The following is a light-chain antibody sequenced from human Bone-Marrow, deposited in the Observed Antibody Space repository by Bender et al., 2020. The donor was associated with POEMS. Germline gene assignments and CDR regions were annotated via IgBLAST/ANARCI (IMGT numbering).Light chain of an antibody. CDR2: YDD. CDR3: STWDDSLGGPI. Sequence: QSVLTQPPSVSGAPRQRVAISCSGSSSNIGKNAVNWYQQLPGKAPKLLIYYDDLLPSGVSDRFSGSKSGTSASLAISGLQSEDEADYYCSTWDDSLGGPIFGGGTKLTVL. CDR1: SSNIGKNA. V-gene: IGLV1-36*01. J-gene: IGLJ2*01.